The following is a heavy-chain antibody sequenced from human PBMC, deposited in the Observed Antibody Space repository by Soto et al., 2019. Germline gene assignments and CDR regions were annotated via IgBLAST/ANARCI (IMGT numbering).Heavy chain of an antibody. V-gene: IGHV4-39*01. D-gene: IGHD3-22*01. CDR2: IYYSGST. CDR1: GGSIGSSSYY. J-gene: IGHJ3*02. Sequence: SETLSLTCTVSGGSIGSSSYYWGGIRQPPGKGLEWIGSIYYSGSTYYNPSLKSRVTISVDTSKNQFSLKLSSVTAADTAVYYCARHVGDSSGYAYAFDIWGQGTMVTVSS. CDR3: ARHVGDSSGYAYAFDI.